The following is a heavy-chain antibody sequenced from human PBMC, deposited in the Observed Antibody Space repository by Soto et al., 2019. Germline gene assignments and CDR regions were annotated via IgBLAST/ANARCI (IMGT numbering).Heavy chain of an antibody. CDR2: ISTDGSVT. Sequence: LSKAASGLNIIRHGMHCVIKKTGKGLVWVSRISTDGSVTTYADSVKGRFTISRDNAKNTLYLQMNSLRTEDTAVYYCARAPYSSGWWGFDYWGQGTLVTVSS. V-gene: IGHV3-74*01. J-gene: IGHJ4*02. CDR3: ARAPYSSGWWGFDY. CDR1: GLNIIRHG. D-gene: IGHD6-19*01.